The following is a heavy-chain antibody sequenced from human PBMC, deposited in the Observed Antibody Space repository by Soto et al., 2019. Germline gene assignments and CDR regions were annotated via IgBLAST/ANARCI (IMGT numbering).Heavy chain of an antibody. J-gene: IGHJ3*02. CDR2: IYSGDST. V-gene: IGHV3-53*04. CDR1: GFTVSSNY. CDR3: ARGGYCSGGSCYPNDAFDI. D-gene: IGHD2-15*01. Sequence: EVQLVESGGGLVQPGGSLRLSCAASGFTVSSNYMNWVRQAPGKGLEWVSVIYSGDSTYYADSVKGRFTISRHNSRNTLYLQMNSLRPEDTAVYYCARGGYCSGGSCYPNDAFDIWGQGTMVTVSS.